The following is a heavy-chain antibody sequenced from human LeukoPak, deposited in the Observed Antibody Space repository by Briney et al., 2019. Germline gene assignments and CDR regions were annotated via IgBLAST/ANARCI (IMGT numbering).Heavy chain of an antibody. J-gene: IGHJ6*02. D-gene: IGHD4-17*01. V-gene: IGHV4-59*01. Sequence: SETLSLTCTVSGGSISSYYWSWIRQLPGKGLEWIGYIYYSGSTNYNPSLKSRVTISVDTSKNQFSLKLSSVTAADTAVYYCARDTTNHDYGDYGAYYYGMDVWGQGTTVTVSS. CDR1: GGSISSYY. CDR2: IYYSGST. CDR3: ARDTTNHDYGDYGAYYYGMDV.